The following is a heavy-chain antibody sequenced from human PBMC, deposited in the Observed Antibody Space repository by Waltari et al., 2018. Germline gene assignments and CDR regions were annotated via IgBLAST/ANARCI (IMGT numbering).Heavy chain of an antibody. Sequence: QLQLQESGPGLVKPSGTLSLTCVVSGYSMISNYCWSWVRQSPGKGLEWIGQVDRSGRTNYNPSFASRVIMSLDTSINHFSLNMVSATAADTAVYYCARDRGRGLYLDSWGRGTLVSVSP. D-gene: IGHD2-15*01. CDR2: VDRSGRT. CDR3: ARDRGRGLYLDS. V-gene: IGHV4-4*02. CDR1: GYSMISNYC. J-gene: IGHJ4*02.